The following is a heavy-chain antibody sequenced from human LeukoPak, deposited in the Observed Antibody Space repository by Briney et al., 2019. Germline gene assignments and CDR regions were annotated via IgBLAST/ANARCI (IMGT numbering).Heavy chain of an antibody. CDR3: ARDRLDFYDSSGYVVVASDI. CDR1: GGTFSNYA. D-gene: IGHD3-22*01. V-gene: IGHV1-69*04. CDR2: VIPIPGRS. J-gene: IGHJ3*02. Sequence: GASVKVSCKAPGGTFSNYAISWVGQAPGQGLEWMGRVIPIPGRSSYEQKFQGRVTITADKSTDTAYMELSSLRSEDTAVYYCARDRLDFYDSSGYVVVASDIWGQGTMVTVSS.